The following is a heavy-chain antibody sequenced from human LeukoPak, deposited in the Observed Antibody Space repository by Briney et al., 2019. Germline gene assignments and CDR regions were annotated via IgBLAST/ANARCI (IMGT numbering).Heavy chain of an antibody. D-gene: IGHD6-6*01. CDR3: ARTRIAARHYFDY. V-gene: IGHV4-31*03. CDR2: IYYSGST. Sequence: RSSETLSLTCTVSGGSISSGGYYWSWIRQHPGKGLEWIGYIYYSGSTYYNPSLKSRVTISVDTSKNQFSLKLSSVTAADTAVYYCARTRIAARHYFDYWGQGTLVTVSS. CDR1: GGSISSGGYY. J-gene: IGHJ4*02.